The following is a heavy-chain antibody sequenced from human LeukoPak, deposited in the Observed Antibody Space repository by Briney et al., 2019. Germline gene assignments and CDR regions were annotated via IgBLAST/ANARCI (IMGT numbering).Heavy chain of an antibody. D-gene: IGHD3-22*01. CDR3: ARDRYYYDSSGYYDY. CDR1: GGTFSSYA. Sequence: ASVKVSCKASGGTFSSYAISWVRQAPGQGLEWMGRINPNSGGTNYAQKFQGRVTMTRDTSISTAYMELSRLRSDDTAVYYCARDRYYYDSSGYYDYWGQGTLVTVSS. J-gene: IGHJ4*02. CDR2: INPNSGGT. V-gene: IGHV1-2*06.